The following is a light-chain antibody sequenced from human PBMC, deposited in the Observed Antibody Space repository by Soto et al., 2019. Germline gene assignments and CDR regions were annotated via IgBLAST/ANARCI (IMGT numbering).Light chain of an antibody. CDR1: QSVGGD. J-gene: IGKJ4*01. CDR3: QQYENWPQLT. CDR2: GAS. V-gene: IGKV3-15*01. Sequence: ERVMTQSPATLSVSPGERATPSCRASQSVGGDLAWYQQKPGQAPRLLIYGASSRAPGIPDRFSGSGSGTEFTLTISSLQSEDSAVYYCQQYENWPQLTFGGGTKVEIK.